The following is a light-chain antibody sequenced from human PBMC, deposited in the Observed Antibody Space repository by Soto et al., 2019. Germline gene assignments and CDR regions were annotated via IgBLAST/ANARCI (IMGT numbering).Light chain of an antibody. CDR2: GVS. CDR1: QSVAGN. J-gene: IGKJ4*01. CDR3: QQSYSTPPT. V-gene: IGKV3-15*01. Sequence: EIVMTQSPATLSVSPGETATLSCRASQSVAGNLAWYQQKPGQPPRLLIYGVSTRATGVPARFSGSGSETDFSLTISSLQIEDFALYYCQQSYSTPPTFGGGTKVEIK.